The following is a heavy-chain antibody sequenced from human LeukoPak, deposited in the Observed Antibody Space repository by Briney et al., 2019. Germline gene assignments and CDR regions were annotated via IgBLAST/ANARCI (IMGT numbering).Heavy chain of an antibody. CDR1: GGSISSTIYY. V-gene: IGHV4-39*01. Sequence: SETLSLTCTVSGGSISSTIYYWGWIRQPPGMGVEWIGSIYYSGNTYYNPSLKSRVTISVDRSKNQFSLKLNSVTAADTAVYYCARMPMVRGIIYYFDSWGQGTLVTVSS. J-gene: IGHJ4*02. D-gene: IGHD3-10*01. CDR2: IYYSGNT. CDR3: ARMPMVRGIIYYFDS.